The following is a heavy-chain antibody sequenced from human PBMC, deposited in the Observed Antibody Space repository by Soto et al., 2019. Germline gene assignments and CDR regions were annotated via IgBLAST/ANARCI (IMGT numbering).Heavy chain of an antibody. Sequence: SETLSLTCTVSGGSISSYYWSWIRQPPGKGLEWIGYIYYSGSTNYNPSLKSRVTMSVDTSKNQFSLKLSSVTAADTAVYYCARSVGQFFDYWGQGTLVTVSS. CDR1: GGSISSYY. V-gene: IGHV4-59*01. J-gene: IGHJ4*02. CDR2: IYYSGST. CDR3: ARSVGQFFDY.